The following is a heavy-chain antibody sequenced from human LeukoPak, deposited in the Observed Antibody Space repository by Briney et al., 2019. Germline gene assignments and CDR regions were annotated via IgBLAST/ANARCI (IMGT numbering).Heavy chain of an antibody. CDR2: IFVTGST. CDR1: GGSISSYF. J-gene: IGHJ6*03. CDR3: ARGYSSGWPNSYSNPYIDI. Sequence: SETLSLTCSVSGGSISSYFWSWIRQPAGKGLEWIGHIFVTGSTYYTPSLQGRVSMSIDASRNQFSLRLSSVTAADTAVYYCARGYSSGWPNSYSNPYIDIWGKGTMVTVPS. V-gene: IGHV4-4*07. D-gene: IGHD6-19*01.